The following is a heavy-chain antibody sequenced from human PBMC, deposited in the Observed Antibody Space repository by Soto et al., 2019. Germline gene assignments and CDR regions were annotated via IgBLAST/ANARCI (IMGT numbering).Heavy chain of an antibody. Sequence: EVQLVESGGGLVQPGGSLRLSCAASGFTLSNYWMHWARQAPGKGLVWVSRISSDGSSTNYADSVKGRFTISRDNARNTLHLQMTSLRAEDTAVYYCARVPYCRSSSCYSYFDSWGQGTLVTVSS. CDR3: ARVPYCRSSSCYSYFDS. J-gene: IGHJ4*02. D-gene: IGHD2-2*01. V-gene: IGHV3-74*01. CDR2: ISSDGSST. CDR1: GFTLSNYW.